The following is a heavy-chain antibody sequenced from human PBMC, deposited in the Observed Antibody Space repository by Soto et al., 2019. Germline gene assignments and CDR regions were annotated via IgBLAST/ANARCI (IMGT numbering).Heavy chain of an antibody. CDR3: ARSGSGSYYPHNWLDP. CDR1: GFTFSSYS. J-gene: IGHJ5*02. CDR2: ISSSRSYI. D-gene: IGHD3-10*01. V-gene: IGHV3-21*01. Sequence: GGSLRLSCAASGFTFSSYSMNWVRQAPGKGLEWVSSISSSRSYIYYADSVKGRFTISRANAKNSLYLQMNSLRAEDTAVYYCARSGSGSYYPHNWLDPWGQGTLVTVSS.